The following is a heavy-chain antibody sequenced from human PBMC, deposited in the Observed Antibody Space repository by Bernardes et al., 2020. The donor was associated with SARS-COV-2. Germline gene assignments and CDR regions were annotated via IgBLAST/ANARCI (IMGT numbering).Heavy chain of an antibody. D-gene: IGHD1-20*01. CDR2: IYYSGST. CDR3: ARDRGYNWNYYYYYGMDV. J-gene: IGHJ6*02. Sequence: SETLSLTCAVYGGSFSSYYWSWIRQPPGKGLEWIGYIYYSGSTNYNPSLKSRVTISVDTSKNQFSLKLSSVTAADTAVYYCARDRGYNWNYYYYYGMDVWGQGTTVTVSS. CDR1: GGSFSSYY. V-gene: IGHV4-59*01.